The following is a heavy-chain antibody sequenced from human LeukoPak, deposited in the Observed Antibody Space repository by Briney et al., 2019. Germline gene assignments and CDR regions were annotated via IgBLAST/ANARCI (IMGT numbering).Heavy chain of an antibody. CDR1: GYSFTSYW. Sequence: GESLKISCKGSGYSFTSYWIGWVRQMPGKGLEWMGIIYPGDSDTRCSPSFQGQVTISADKSISTAYLQWSSLKASDTAMYYCASSSVYCSGGSCYWGYWGQGTLVTVSS. CDR3: ASSSVYCSGGSCYWGY. CDR2: IYPGDSDT. J-gene: IGHJ4*02. D-gene: IGHD2-15*01. V-gene: IGHV5-51*01.